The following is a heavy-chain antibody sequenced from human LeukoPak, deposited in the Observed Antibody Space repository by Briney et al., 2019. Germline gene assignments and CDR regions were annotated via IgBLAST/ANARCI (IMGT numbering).Heavy chain of an antibody. D-gene: IGHD3-10*01. J-gene: IGHJ4*02. CDR1: GFTVSSNY. CDR2: IYSGGTT. CDR3: AKRNTMVRGGPCFDY. V-gene: IGHV3-53*01. Sequence: PGGSLRLSCAASGFTVSSNYMSWVRQAPGKGLEWVSVIYSGGTTYYADSVKGRFTISRDNSKNTLYLQMNSLRAEDTAIYYCAKRNTMVRGGPCFDYWGQGLLVTVSS.